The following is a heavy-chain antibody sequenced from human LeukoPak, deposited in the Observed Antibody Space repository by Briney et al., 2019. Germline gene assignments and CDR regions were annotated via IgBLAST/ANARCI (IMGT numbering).Heavy chain of an antibody. D-gene: IGHD6-13*01. V-gene: IGHV4-59*01. J-gene: IGHJ4*02. CDR2: IYYSGST. Sequence: SETLSLTCTVSGGSISSYYWSWIRQPPGKGLEWIGYIYYSGSTNYNPSLKSRVTISVDTSKNQFSLKLGSVTAADTAVYYCARVDPGIAAADYWGQGTLVTVSS. CDR3: ARVDPGIAAADY. CDR1: GGSISSYY.